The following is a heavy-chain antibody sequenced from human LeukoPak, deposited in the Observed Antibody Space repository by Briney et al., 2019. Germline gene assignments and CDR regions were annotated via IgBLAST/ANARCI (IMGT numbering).Heavy chain of an antibody. Sequence: SETLSLTCTVSDGSISSYYWSWIRQPPGKGLEWIGYIYYSGSTNYNPSLKSRVTISVDTSKNQFSLKLSSVTAADTAVYYCARSTGPNGPSDYWGQGTPVTVSS. V-gene: IGHV4-59*01. CDR2: IYYSGST. J-gene: IGHJ4*02. CDR1: DGSISSYY. D-gene: IGHD2-2*01. CDR3: ARSTGPNGPSDY.